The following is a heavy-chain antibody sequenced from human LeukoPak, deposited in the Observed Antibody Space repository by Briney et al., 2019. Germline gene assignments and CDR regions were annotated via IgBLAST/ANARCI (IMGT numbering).Heavy chain of an antibody. CDR3: ARLARIKWKYNWNDFELVFDY. CDR2: INHSGST. J-gene: IGHJ4*02. V-gene: IGHV4-34*01. D-gene: IGHD1-1*01. Sequence: SETLSLTCAVYGGSFSGYYWSWIRQPPGKGLEWIGEINHSGSTNYNPSLKSRVTISVDTSKNQFSLKLSSVTAADTAVYYCARLARIKWKYNWNDFELVFDYWGQGTLVTVSS. CDR1: GGSFSGYY.